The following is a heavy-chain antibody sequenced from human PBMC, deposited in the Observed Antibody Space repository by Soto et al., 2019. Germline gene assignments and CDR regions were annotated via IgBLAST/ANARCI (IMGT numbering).Heavy chain of an antibody. CDR2: ISTYNGNT. Sequence: QVRLVQSGDEGKKPGASVKVSCKASGYTFTTYDISWVRQAPGQGLEWMGRISTYNGNTNYPQSLQGRLTMTTDTSTTTAYMELRSLRSDDTAVYYCARDPYHVLMVNAPNLYGMDVWGQGTTVTVSS. J-gene: IGHJ6*02. CDR1: GYTFTTYD. CDR3: ARDPYHVLMVNAPNLYGMDV. D-gene: IGHD2-8*01. V-gene: IGHV1-18*01.